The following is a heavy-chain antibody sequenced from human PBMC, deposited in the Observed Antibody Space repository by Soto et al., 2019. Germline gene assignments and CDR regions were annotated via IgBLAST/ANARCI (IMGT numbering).Heavy chain of an antibody. CDR3: ARSSEGSLVPAAYYYYYGMDV. J-gene: IGHJ6*02. V-gene: IGHV1-69*12. Sequence: QVQLVQSGAEVKKPGSSVKVSCKASGGTFSSYAISWVRQAPGQGLEWMGGIIPIFGTANYAQKFQGRVTITADESTSTAYMELSSLRSEDTAVYYCARSSEGSLVPAAYYYYYGMDVWGQGTTVTVSS. CDR2: IIPIFGTA. CDR1: GGTFSSYA. D-gene: IGHD2-2*01.